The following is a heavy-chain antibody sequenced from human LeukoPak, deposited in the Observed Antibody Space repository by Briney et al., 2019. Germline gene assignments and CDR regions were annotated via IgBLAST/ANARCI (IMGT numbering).Heavy chain of an antibody. CDR3: ATKQWLAPPPDS. CDR1: GFTFSKYW. J-gene: IGHJ4*02. D-gene: IGHD6-19*01. Sequence: GGSLRLSCAASGFTFSKYWMLWVRHAAGKGLESVSRINTDGTVTTYADSVKGRFTVSRDNADNTMFLQMNSVRDEDTAVYYCATKQWLAPPPDSWGQGTPVTVSS. CDR2: INTDGTVT. V-gene: IGHV3-74*01.